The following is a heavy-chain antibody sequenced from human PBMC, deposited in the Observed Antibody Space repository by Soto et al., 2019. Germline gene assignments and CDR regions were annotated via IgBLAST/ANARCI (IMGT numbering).Heavy chain of an antibody. D-gene: IGHD2-15*01. Sequence: QVQLVQSGAEVKKPGSSVKVSCKASGGTFSSYAISWVRQAPGQGLEWMGGIIPIFGTANYAQKFQGRVTITADESXSXXYMALVSLRSEDTAVYYCAREYCRGGSCYSGWFDPWGQGTLVTVSS. CDR2: IIPIFGTA. J-gene: IGHJ5*02. CDR3: AREYCRGGSCYSGWFDP. V-gene: IGHV1-69*12. CDR1: GGTFSSYA.